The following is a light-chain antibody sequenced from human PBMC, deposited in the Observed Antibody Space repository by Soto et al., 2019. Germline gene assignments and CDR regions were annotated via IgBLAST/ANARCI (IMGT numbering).Light chain of an antibody. J-gene: IGKJ1*01. V-gene: IGKV3-20*01. CDR2: GVS. CDR1: ESVSSTS. CDR3: QQYDNSVWT. Sequence: EIVLTQSPGTLSLSPGERATLSCRASESVSSTSLAWYQQKPGQAPRLLMYGVSSRATGIPDRFSGSGSGTDFTLTINRLEPEDFAVYFCQQYDNSVWTFGQGTKVVIK.